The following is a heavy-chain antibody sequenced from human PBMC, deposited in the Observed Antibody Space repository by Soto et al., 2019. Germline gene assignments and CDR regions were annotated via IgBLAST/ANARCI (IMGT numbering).Heavy chain of an antibody. CDR2: INPSGGST. D-gene: IGHD5-18*01. V-gene: IGHV1-46*01. Sequence: ASVKVSCKASGYTFTSYYMHWVRQAPGQGLEWMGIINPSGGSTSYAQKFQGRVTMTRDTSTSTVYMELSSLRSEDTAVYYCAIDSYGHNYVDFPSGYYYYDYMDFWGKGTTVTVSS. CDR1: GYTFTSYY. J-gene: IGHJ6*03. CDR3: AIDSYGHNYVDFPSGYYYYDYMDF.